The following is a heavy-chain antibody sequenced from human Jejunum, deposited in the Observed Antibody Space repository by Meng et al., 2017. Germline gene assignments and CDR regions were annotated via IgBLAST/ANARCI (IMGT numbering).Heavy chain of an antibody. CDR3: ARDEWFGRYWGVWFDP. J-gene: IGHJ5*02. CDR2: MSYSGST. CDR1: GAAISTTNYY. D-gene: IGHD3-10*01. Sequence: RLLQESGPGLVKPSETLSPTCTVSGAAISTTNYYWGGIRQPPGKGLEWIGTMSYSGSTYFNPSLKGRITISTDTSKNQFSLKLNSVTAADTAVYYCARDEWFGRYWGVWFDPWGQGTLVTVSS. V-gene: IGHV4-39*07.